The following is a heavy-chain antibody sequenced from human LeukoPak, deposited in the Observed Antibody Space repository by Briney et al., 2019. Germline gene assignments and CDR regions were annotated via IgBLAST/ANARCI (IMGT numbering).Heavy chain of an antibody. CDR1: GYIFTNYW. CDR2: IYPRDSDT. V-gene: IGHV5-51*01. CDR3: ARRQYSGYDFDF. Sequence: GESLKISCKASGYIFTNYWIGWVRQMPGKGLEWMGIIYPRDSDTRYSPSFQGQVTVSADKSISAAYLQWNTLEASDTAMYYCARRQYSGYDFDFWGQGTLVTVSS. D-gene: IGHD5-12*01. J-gene: IGHJ4*02.